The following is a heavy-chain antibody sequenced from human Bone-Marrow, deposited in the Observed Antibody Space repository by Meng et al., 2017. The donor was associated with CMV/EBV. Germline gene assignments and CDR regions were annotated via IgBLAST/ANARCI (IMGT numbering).Heavy chain of an antibody. CDR2: INHSGST. V-gene: IGHV4-34*01. D-gene: IGHD3-3*01. Sequence: SQTLSLTCAVYGGSFSGYYWSWIRQPPGKGLEWIGEINHSGSTNYNPCLKSRVTLSVDTSKNQFSLKLSSVTAADTAVYYCARRHYDFWSCYNGFDPWGQGTLVTVSS. J-gene: IGHJ5*02. CDR3: ARRHYDFWSCYNGFDP. CDR1: GGSFSGYY.